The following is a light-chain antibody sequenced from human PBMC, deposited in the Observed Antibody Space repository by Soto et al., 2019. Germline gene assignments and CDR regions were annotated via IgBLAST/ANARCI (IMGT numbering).Light chain of an antibody. J-gene: IGLJ2*01. CDR3: CSYAGTYTVV. Sequence: QSALTQPRSVSGSPGQSVTISCTGTSSDVGNYYYVSWYQQYPGKAPKLIIYDVNKRPSGVPDRFSGSKSGNTASMTISGLQTDDEANYYCCSYAGTYTVVFGGGTKLTVL. CDR1: SSDVGNYYY. CDR2: DVN. V-gene: IGLV2-11*01.